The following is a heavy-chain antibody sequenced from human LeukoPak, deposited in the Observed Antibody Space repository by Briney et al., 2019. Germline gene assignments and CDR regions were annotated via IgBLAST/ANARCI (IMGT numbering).Heavy chain of an antibody. D-gene: IGHD6-19*01. CDR3: AREGEQQWLIRRGYYGMDV. J-gene: IGHJ6*02. Sequence: PSETLSLTCTVSGGSISSYYWSWIRQPAGKGLEWIGRTYTSGSTNYNPSLKSRVTMSVDTSKNQFSLKLSSVTAADTAVYYCAREGEQQWLIRRGYYGMDVWGQGTTVTVSS. V-gene: IGHV4-4*07. CDR2: TYTSGST. CDR1: GGSISSYY.